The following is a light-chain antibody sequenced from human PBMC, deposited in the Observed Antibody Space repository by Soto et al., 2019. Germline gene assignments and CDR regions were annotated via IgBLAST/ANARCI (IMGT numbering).Light chain of an antibody. CDR1: SSNIGADYN. V-gene: IGLV1-40*01. CDR3: QSYDTGLRGMV. CDR2: GNN. Sequence: QSVLTQPPSVSGAPGQRVTISCTGTSSNIGADYNVHWYRQVPGTAPKLLIYGNNDRPSGVPDRFSGSKSSPSASLAITGLQTEDEADYYCQSYDTGLRGMVFGGGTKVTVL. J-gene: IGLJ2*01.